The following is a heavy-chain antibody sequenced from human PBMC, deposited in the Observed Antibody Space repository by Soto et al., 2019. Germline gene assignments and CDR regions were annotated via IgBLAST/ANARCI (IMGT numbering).Heavy chain of an antibody. J-gene: IGHJ3*02. D-gene: IGHD4-17*01. V-gene: IGHV3-23*01. Sequence: EVQLLESGGGLAHPGGSLTLSCAASGFLFSTYAMNWVRQAPGKGLEWVSAISSTGGTTYYAESVRGRFIISRDNSINTLYLQMSSLRTEDTALYYCAHPRGYGVFDAVDIWGQGTMVTASS. CDR2: ISSTGGTT. CDR1: GFLFSTYA. CDR3: AHPRGYGVFDAVDI.